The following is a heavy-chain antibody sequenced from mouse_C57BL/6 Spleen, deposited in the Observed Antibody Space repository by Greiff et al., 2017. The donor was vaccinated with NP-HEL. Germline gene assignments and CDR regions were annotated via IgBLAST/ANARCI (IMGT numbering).Heavy chain of an antibody. CDR2: IYPRDGST. J-gene: IGHJ4*01. CDR1: GYTFTDHT. D-gene: IGHD1-1*01. CDR3: ARERKFYGSRSSSYAMDY. Sequence: VQLQQSDAELVKPGASVKISCKVSGYTFTDHTIHWMKQRPEQGLEWIGYIYPRDGSTKYNEKFKGKATLTADKSSSTAYMQLNSLTSEDSAVYFCARERKFYGSRSSSYAMDYWGQGTSVTVSS. V-gene: IGHV1-78*01.